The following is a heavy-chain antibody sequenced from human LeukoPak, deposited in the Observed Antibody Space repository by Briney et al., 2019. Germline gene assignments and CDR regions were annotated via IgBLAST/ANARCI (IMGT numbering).Heavy chain of an antibody. CDR3: AREGGAVAGTVASHSPLDY. CDR1: GDSVSSNSAA. J-gene: IGHJ4*02. V-gene: IGHV6-1*01. CDR2: TYYRSKWYN. D-gene: IGHD6-19*01. Sequence: SQTLSLTCAISGDSVSSNSAAWNWIRQSPSRGLEWLGRTYYRSKWYNDYAVSVKSRITINPDTSKNQFSLQLNSVTPEDTAVYYCAREGGAVAGTVASHSPLDYWGQGTLVTVSS.